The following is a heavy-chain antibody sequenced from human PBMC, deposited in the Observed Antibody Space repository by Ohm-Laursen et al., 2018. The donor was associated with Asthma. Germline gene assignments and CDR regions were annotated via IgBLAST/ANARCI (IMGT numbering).Heavy chain of an antibody. J-gene: IGHJ4*02. CDR3: ARVLSGYDLEYYFDY. CDR1: GGTFNTYV. CDR2: INSVFGTT. V-gene: IGHV1-69*01. D-gene: IGHD5-12*01. Sequence: SSVKVSCKSLGGTFNTYVIGWVRQAPGQGLEWMGGINSVFGTTTYPQKFQDRVTITADESTSTAYMELSSLRSEDTAVYYCARVLSGYDLEYYFDYWGQGTLVTVSS.